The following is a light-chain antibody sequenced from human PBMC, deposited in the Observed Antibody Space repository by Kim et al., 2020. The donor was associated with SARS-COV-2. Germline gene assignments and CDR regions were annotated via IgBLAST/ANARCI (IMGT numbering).Light chain of an antibody. CDR1: NHDNTG. Sequence: SYELTQPPSVSVAPGETATIAWKGTNHDNTGVPWYQQKAGQAPVLVVTSDGDRPSGIPERFSGSNSRTTATLTISRVEAGDEADYYCQVWDSPGGQQIFGGGTQLTVL. V-gene: IGLV3-21*02. CDR3: QVWDSPGGQQI. J-gene: IGLJ2*01. CDR2: SDG.